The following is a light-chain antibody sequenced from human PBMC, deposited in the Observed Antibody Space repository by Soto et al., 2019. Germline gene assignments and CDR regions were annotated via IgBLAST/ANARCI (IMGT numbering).Light chain of an antibody. CDR2: EVS. J-gene: IGLJ2*01. CDR3: SSYTSSTTVL. V-gene: IGLV2-14*01. CDR1: SGDVGGYNY. Sequence: QSALTQPASVSGSPGQSITISCTGTSGDVGGYNYVSWYQQHPGKAPKLMIYEVSNRPSGVSNRFSGSKSGNTASLTISGLQAEDEADYYCSSYTSSTTVLFGGGTKLT.